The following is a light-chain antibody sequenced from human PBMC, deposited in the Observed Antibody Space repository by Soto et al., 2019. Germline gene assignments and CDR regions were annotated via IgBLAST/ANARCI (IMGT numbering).Light chain of an antibody. Sequence: QSVLTQPASVSGSPGQSITISCTGTSDDVGAYVFVSWYQEHPGKAPKLMIYDVTHRPSGVSNRFSGSKSGNTASLTISGLQAEDEADYYCSSYSSSITFYVFGTGTKVTVL. CDR2: DVT. CDR1: SDDVGAYVF. V-gene: IGLV2-14*03. CDR3: SSYSSSITFYV. J-gene: IGLJ1*01.